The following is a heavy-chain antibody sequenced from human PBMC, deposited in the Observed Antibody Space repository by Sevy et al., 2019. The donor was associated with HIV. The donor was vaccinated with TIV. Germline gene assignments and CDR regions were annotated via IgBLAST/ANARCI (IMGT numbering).Heavy chain of an antibody. J-gene: IGHJ4*02. CDR2: ISGNGANT. CDR3: AKQPSSFED. Sequence: GESLKISCVASGFTFNIYAMSWVRQAPGKGLEWVSSISGNGANTNNAASVKGRFTTSRDNSKNTLFLQMDSLRAEDTAIYYCAKQPSSFEDWGQRTLVTVSS. CDR1: GFTFNIYA. V-gene: IGHV3-23*01.